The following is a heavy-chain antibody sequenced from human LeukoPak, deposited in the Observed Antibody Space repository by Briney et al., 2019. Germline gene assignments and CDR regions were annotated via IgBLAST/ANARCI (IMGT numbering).Heavy chain of an antibody. D-gene: IGHD2-2*01. Sequence: GGSLRLSCAASGFTFSSYSMNWVRQAPGKGLEWVSSISSSSSYIYYADSVKGRFTISRDNAKNSLYLQMNSLRADDTAVYYCARGGHIVVVPAAPSSTCPDWFDPWGQGTLVTVSS. CDR2: ISSSSSYI. CDR3: ARGGHIVVVPAAPSSTCPDWFDP. V-gene: IGHV3-21*04. J-gene: IGHJ5*02. CDR1: GFTFSSYS.